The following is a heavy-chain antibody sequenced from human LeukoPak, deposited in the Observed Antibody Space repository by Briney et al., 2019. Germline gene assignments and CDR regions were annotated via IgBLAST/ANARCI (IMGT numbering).Heavy chain of an antibody. D-gene: IGHD6-19*01. V-gene: IGHV4-59*01. CDR3: ARASSGWYNWFDP. CDR2: IYYSGST. CDR1: GGSISSYY. Sequence: SETLSLICTVSGGSISSYYWSWIRQSPGKGLEWIGYIYYSGSTNFNPSLKSRVTISVDTSKNQFSLKLSSVTAADPAVYYCARASSGWYNWFDPWGQGTLVTVSS. J-gene: IGHJ5*02.